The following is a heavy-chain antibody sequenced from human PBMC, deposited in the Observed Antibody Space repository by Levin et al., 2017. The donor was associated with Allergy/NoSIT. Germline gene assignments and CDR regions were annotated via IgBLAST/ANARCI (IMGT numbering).Heavy chain of an antibody. D-gene: IGHD3-22*01. CDR1: GGSISSSNW. J-gene: IGHJ4*02. Sequence: SETLSLTCAVSGGSISSSNWWSWVRQPPGKGLEWIGEIYHSGSTNYNPSLKSRVTISVDKSKNQFSLKLSSVTAADTAVYYCASIEGSYYYDSSGDDYWGQGTLVTVSS. V-gene: IGHV4-4*02. CDR2: IYHSGST. CDR3: ASIEGSYYYDSSGDDY.